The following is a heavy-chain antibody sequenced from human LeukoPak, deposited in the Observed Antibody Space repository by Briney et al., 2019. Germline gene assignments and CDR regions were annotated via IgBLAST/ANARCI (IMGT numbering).Heavy chain of an antibody. D-gene: IGHD5-24*01. CDR2: IKSKTDGGTT. CDR3: AAAPIEMQQRGFDY. Sequence: GGSLRLSCAASGFTFSNAWMSWVRQAPGKGLEWVGRIKSKTDGGTTDYAAPLKGRFTISRDDSKNTLYLQMNSLKTEDTAVYYCAAAPIEMQQRGFDYWGQGTLVTVSS. J-gene: IGHJ4*02. V-gene: IGHV3-15*01. CDR1: GFTFSNAW.